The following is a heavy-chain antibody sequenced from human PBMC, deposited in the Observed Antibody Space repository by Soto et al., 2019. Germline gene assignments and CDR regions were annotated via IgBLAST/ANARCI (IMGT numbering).Heavy chain of an antibody. CDR1: GGTFSSYA. D-gene: IGHD2-8*01. J-gene: IGHJ6*02. CDR3: ARGLYGQGYYYYGMDV. CDR2: IIPIFGTA. Sequence: QVQLVQSGAEVKKPGSSVKVSCKASGGTFSSYAISWVRQAPGQGLEWMGGIIPIFGTANYAQKFQGRVTITXXEXTXXAYMELSSLRSEDTAVYYCARGLYGQGYYYYGMDVWGQGTTVTVSS. V-gene: IGHV1-69*05.